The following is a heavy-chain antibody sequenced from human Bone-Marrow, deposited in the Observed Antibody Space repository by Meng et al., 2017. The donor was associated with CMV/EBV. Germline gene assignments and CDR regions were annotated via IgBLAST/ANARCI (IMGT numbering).Heavy chain of an antibody. Sequence: SETLSLTCSVSGGSISSSSYYWGWIRQPPGKGLEWIGSIYYSGSTYYNPSFKGRVTISVDTSNNQFSLKLSSVTAADTAVYYCARGDWYYFDYWGQGTLVTVSS. J-gene: IGHJ4*02. D-gene: IGHD3-9*01. CDR3: ARGDWYYFDY. V-gene: IGHV4-39*07. CDR2: IYYSGST. CDR1: GGSISSSSYY.